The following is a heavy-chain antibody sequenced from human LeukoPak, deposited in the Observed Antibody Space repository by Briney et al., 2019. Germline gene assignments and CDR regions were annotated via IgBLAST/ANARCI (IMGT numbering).Heavy chain of an antibody. J-gene: IGHJ4*02. D-gene: IGHD4-17*01. Sequence: PGGSLRLSCAASGFTFSSYGMHWVRQAPGKGLEWVAVISYDGSNKYYADSVKGRFTISRDNSKNTLYLQMNSLRAEDTAVYYCAKGLTTVINSPGDYWGQGTLVTVSS. CDR2: ISYDGSNK. CDR3: AKGLTTVINSPGDY. CDR1: GFTFSSYG. V-gene: IGHV3-30*18.